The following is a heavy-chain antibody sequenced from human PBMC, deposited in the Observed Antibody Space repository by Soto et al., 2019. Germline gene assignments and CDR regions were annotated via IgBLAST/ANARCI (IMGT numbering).Heavy chain of an antibody. J-gene: IGHJ5*02. CDR1: GGSFSGYY. D-gene: IGHD3-3*01. V-gene: IGHV4-34*01. Sequence: SATLSLTCAVSGGSFSGYYWSWIRQPPGKGLEWIGEINHSGSTNYNPSLKSRVTISVDTSKNQFSLKLSSVTAADTAVYYCARGLRIFGVVIIGNWFDPWGQGTLVTVSS. CDR3: ARGLRIFGVVIIGNWFDP. CDR2: INHSGST.